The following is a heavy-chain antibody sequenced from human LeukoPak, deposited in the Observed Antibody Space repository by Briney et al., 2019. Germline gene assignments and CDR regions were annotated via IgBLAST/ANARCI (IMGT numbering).Heavy chain of an antibody. CDR1: GFTFSSYS. J-gene: IGHJ4*02. Sequence: PGGSLRLFCAASGFTFSSYSMNWVRQAPGKGLEWVSYISSSSSTIYYADSVKGRFTISRDNAKNSLYLQMNSPRAEDTAVYYCARVTDYGSSWYSKGYYFDYWGQGTPVTVSS. CDR3: ARVTDYGSSWYSKGYYFDY. V-gene: IGHV3-48*04. D-gene: IGHD6-13*01. CDR2: ISSSSSTI.